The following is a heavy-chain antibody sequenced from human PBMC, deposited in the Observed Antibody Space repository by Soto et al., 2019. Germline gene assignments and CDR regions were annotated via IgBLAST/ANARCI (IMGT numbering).Heavy chain of an antibody. Sequence: GGSLGLSCAACGLTLSDPYMAWVRQAPGKGLEWVGRIKNKANSYTTEYAASVKGRFSISRDDSKNSLYLQMNSLETEDTAVYYGARGPRIIGPLGVDVWGKGTTVTVSS. V-gene: IGHV3-72*01. CDR2: IKNKANSYTT. CDR3: ARGPRIIGPLGVDV. D-gene: IGHD2-15*01. J-gene: IGHJ6*04. CDR1: GLTLSDPY.